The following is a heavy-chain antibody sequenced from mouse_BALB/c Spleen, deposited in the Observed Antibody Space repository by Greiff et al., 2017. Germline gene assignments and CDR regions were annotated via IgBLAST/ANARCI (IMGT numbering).Heavy chain of an antibody. CDR3: ASTMITTRAMDY. CDR2: ISSGSSTI. J-gene: IGHJ4*01. V-gene: IGHV5-17*02. CDR1: GFTFSSYG. Sequence: EVQVVESGGDLVKPGGSLKLSCAASGFTFSSYGMHWVRQAPEKGLEWVAYISSGSSTIYYADTVKGRFTISRDNPKNTLFLQMTSLRSEDTAMYYCASTMITTRAMDYWGQGTSVTVSS. D-gene: IGHD2-4*01.